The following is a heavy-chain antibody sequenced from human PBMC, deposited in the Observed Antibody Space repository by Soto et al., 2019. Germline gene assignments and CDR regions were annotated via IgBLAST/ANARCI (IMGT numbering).Heavy chain of an antibody. CDR3: ARGGIAVALDY. CDR2: INHSGST. V-gene: IGHV4-34*01. D-gene: IGHD6-19*01. J-gene: IGHJ4*02. Sequence: QVQLQQWGAGLLKPSETLSLTCAVYGGSFSGYYWSWIRQPPGKGLEWIGEINHSGSTNYNPSLKSRVTISVDRSKNQFSLKLSSVTAADTAVYYCARGGIAVALDYWGQGTLVTVSS. CDR1: GGSFSGYY.